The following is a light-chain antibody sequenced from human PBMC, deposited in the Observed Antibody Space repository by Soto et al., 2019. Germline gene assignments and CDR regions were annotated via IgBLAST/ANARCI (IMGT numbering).Light chain of an antibody. CDR3: QQSYSTPLA. Sequence: DLPMTQSPSSLSASVGDRVTITCRASQSISSYLNWYQQKPGKAPKLLIYAASSLQSGVPSRFSCSGSGTDFTLTISSLQPEDFATYYCQQSYSTPLAFGPGTKVDIK. CDR2: AAS. V-gene: IGKV1-39*01. J-gene: IGKJ3*01. CDR1: QSISSY.